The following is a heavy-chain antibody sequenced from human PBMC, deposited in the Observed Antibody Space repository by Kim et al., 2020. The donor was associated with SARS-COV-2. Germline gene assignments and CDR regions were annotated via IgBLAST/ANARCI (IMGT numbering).Heavy chain of an antibody. CDR2: IYYSGST. CDR1: GGSISSYY. V-gene: IGHV4-59*01. D-gene: IGHD6-13*01. Sequence: SETLSLTCTVSGGSISSYYWSWIRQPPGKGLEWIGYIYYSGSTNYNPSLKSRVTISVDTSKNQFSLKLSSVTAADTAVYYCARGGSSWYGRAVAGPYNWFDPWGQGTLVTVSS. J-gene: IGHJ5*02. CDR3: ARGGSSWYGRAVAGPYNWFDP.